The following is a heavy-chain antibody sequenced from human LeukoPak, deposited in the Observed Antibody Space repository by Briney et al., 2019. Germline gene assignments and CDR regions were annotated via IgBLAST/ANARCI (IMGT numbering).Heavy chain of an antibody. CDR1: GGSVSSGSYY. D-gene: IGHD3-22*01. CDR2: IYYSGST. Sequence: SETLSLTCTVSGGSVSSGSYYWSWIRQPPGKGLEWIWYIYYSGSTNYNPSLRSRVSISADTSKNQFSLKLSSVTAAGTAVYYCARALASGYYFDYWGQGTLVTVSS. J-gene: IGHJ4*02. CDR3: ARALASGYYFDY. V-gene: IGHV4-61*01.